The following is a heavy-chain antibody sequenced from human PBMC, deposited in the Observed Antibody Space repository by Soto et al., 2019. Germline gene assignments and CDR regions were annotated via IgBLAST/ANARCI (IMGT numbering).Heavy chain of an antibody. J-gene: IGHJ5*02. CDR1: GDSVSSNKIE. CDR2: TYYRSKWFY. V-gene: IGHV6-1*01. CDR3: ARGTRFDP. D-gene: IGHD1-1*01. Sequence: QVQLHQSGPELVRPSQTLSLTCAISGDSVSSNKIEWNWIRQSPSRGLEWLGRTYYRSKWFYDYAVSVKSRITIEPDTSKNQFSLQLYSVTPEDTAVYYCARGTRFDPWGQGTLVTVSS.